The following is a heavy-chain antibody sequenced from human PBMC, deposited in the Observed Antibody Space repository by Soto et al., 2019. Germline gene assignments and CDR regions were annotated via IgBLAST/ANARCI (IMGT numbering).Heavy chain of an antibody. CDR2: IYYSGST. Sequence: SETLSLTCTVSGGSISSSSYYWGWIRQPPGKGLEWIGSIYYSGSTYYNPSLKSRVTISVDTSKNQFSLKLSSVTAADTAVYYCARESLGSYYYYGMDVWGQGTTVTVSS. J-gene: IGHJ6*02. D-gene: IGHD6-19*01. V-gene: IGHV4-39*07. CDR3: ARESLGSYYYYGMDV. CDR1: GGSISSSSYY.